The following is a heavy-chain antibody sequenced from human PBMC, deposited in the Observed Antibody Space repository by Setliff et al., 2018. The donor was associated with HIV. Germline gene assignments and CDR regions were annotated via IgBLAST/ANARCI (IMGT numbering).Heavy chain of an antibody. Sequence: PSETLSLTCAVYGESFNTYFWSWIRQPPGKGLEWIGQINHSGSTNYNPSLRSRVTISIGTSRHQFSLKLKSVTASDTAVYYCARHDEIEVVRNGFDPWGQGTLVTVSS. V-gene: IGHV4-34*01. CDR1: GESFNTYF. J-gene: IGHJ5*02. CDR3: ARHDEIEVVRNGFDP. CDR2: INHSGST. D-gene: IGHD6-6*01.